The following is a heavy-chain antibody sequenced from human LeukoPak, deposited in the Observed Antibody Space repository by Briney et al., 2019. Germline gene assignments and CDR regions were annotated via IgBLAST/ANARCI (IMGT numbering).Heavy chain of an antibody. J-gene: IGHJ4*02. CDR3: AKVTTGIAAAGIDC. CDR1: GFTFSSYG. Sequence: PGRSLRLSCAASGFTFSSYGMHWVRQAPGKGLEWVAAASYDGSEKYYADTVKGQFTISRDNSKNTLYLQMNSLRADDTAVYFCAKVTTGIAAAGIDCWGQGTLVIVSS. CDR2: ASYDGSEK. D-gene: IGHD6-13*01. V-gene: IGHV3-30*18.